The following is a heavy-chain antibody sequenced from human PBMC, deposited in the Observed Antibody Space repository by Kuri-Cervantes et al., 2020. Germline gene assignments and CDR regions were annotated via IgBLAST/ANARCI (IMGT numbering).Heavy chain of an antibody. J-gene: IGHJ4*02. CDR2: INWSGRST. D-gene: IGHD4-23*01. CDR3: ARDGRDYGGNDY. CDR1: GFAFDDYG. V-gene: IGHV3-20*04. Sequence: GESLKISCAASGFAFDDYGMNWVRQVPGKGLEWVSGINWSGRSTGYADSVKGRFTISRDNAKNSLYLQMNSMRAEDTALYYCARDGRDYGGNDYWGQGTLVTVSS.